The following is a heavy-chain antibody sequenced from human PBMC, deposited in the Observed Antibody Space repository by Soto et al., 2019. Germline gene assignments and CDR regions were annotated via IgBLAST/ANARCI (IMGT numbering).Heavy chain of an antibody. Sequence: EVQLLESGGGLVQPGGSLRLSCAASGFTFSSYAMSWVRQAPGKGLEWVSAISGSGGSTYYADSVKGRFTISRDNSKNAVYLQMNRLRAEDTAVYYCAKDRVGVWGKPRFDYWGQGALVTVSS. J-gene: IGHJ4*02. CDR3: AKDRVGVWGKPRFDY. D-gene: IGHD3-16*01. V-gene: IGHV3-23*01. CDR2: ISGSGGST. CDR1: GFTFSSYA.